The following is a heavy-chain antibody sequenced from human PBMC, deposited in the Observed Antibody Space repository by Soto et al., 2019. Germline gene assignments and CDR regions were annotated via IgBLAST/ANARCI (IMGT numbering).Heavy chain of an antibody. CDR1: GGSISSYY. D-gene: IGHD2-2*01. Sequence: SETLSLTCTVSGGSISSYYWSWIRQPPGKGLEWIGYIYYSGSTNYNPSLKSRVTISVDTSKNQFSLKLSSVTAADTAVYYCARDRGNGCSSTSCYVPYYYYYMDVWGKGTTVTVSS. V-gene: IGHV4-59*01. CDR2: IYYSGST. CDR3: ARDRGNGCSSTSCYVPYYYYYMDV. J-gene: IGHJ6*03.